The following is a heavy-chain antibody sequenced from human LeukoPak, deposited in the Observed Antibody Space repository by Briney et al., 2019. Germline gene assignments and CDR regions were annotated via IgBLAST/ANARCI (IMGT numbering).Heavy chain of an antibody. CDR2: IYSGGST. J-gene: IGHJ6*04. D-gene: IGHD6-13*01. V-gene: IGHV3-53*01. CDR3: ARDHRPAAAGTRRTDYYYYGMDV. Sequence: TGGSLRLSCAASGFTVSSDYMSWVRQAPGKGLEWVSVIYSGGSTYYADSVKGRFTISRDNSKNTLYLQMNSLRAEDTAVYYCARDHRPAAAGTRRTDYYYYGMDVWGKGTTVTVSS. CDR1: GFTVSSDY.